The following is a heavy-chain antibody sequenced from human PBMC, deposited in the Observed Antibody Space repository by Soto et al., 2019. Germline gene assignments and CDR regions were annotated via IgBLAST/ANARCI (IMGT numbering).Heavy chain of an antibody. J-gene: IGHJ5*02. CDR1: GYTFTSYG. CDR2: ISAYNGNT. V-gene: IGHV1-18*04. D-gene: IGHD3-22*01. Sequence: ASVKVSCKASGYTFTSYGISWVRQAPGQGLEWMGWISAYNGNTNYAQKLQGRVTMTTDTSTSTAYMELRSLRSDDTAVYYCARDQDYYDSSGYPRPWFDPWGRGTLVTVSS. CDR3: ARDQDYYDSSGYPRPWFDP.